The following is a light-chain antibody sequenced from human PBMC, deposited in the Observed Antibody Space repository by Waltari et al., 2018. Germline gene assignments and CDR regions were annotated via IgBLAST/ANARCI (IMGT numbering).Light chain of an antibody. CDR1: QSVTRA. V-gene: IGKV3-20*01. CDR2: GAS. J-gene: IGKJ1*01. Sequence: EIVLTQSPGTLCLSPGESATLSCRTSQSVTRALAWYQQKPGQAPRLLIYGASNRATGIPDRFSGSGSGTDFSLTISSLEPEDFAVYYCQHYLRLPVTFGQGTKVEVK. CDR3: QHYLRLPVT.